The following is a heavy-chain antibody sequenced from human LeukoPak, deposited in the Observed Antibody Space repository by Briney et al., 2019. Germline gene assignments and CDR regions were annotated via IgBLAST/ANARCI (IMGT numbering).Heavy chain of an antibody. CDR2: ISSSSSYI. CDR1: GFTFSSYS. CDR3: AKDTIFGVVIMKFLDY. D-gene: IGHD3-3*01. Sequence: PGGSLRLSCAASGFTFSSYSMNWVRQAPGKGLDWVSSISSSSSYICYADSVKGRFTISRDNAKNSLYLQMNSLKAEDTAVYYCAKDTIFGVVIMKFLDYWGQGTLVTVSS. J-gene: IGHJ4*02. V-gene: IGHV3-21*04.